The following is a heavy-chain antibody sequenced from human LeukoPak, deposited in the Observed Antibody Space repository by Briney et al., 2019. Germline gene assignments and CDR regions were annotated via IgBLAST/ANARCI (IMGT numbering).Heavy chain of an antibody. CDR1: GGTFSSYA. J-gene: IGHJ5*02. CDR3: ARKLRLGGNWFDP. Sequence: ASVKVSCKASGGTFSSYAISWVRQAPGQGLEWMGRIIPISGTTNYAQKFQGRVTFTADESTSTAYMELSSLRSEDTALYYCARKLRLGGNWFDPWGQGTLVTVSS. V-gene: IGHV1-69*13. D-gene: IGHD1-26*01. CDR2: IIPISGTT.